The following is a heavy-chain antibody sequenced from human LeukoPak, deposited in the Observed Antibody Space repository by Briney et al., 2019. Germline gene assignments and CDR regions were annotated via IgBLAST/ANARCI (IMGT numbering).Heavy chain of an antibody. J-gene: IGHJ4*02. CDR3: ARLLAGCPGGRCRAHFDY. Sequence: PETLSLTCSVSGDSINSNYWSWMRQPPGKGLEWIGYIYYGGSTNYNPSLKSRVSMSVDTSKNQFSLNLSSVTDADTAVYHCARLLAGCPGGRCRAHFDYWGQGTLVTVSS. CDR2: IYYGGST. D-gene: IGHD2-15*01. V-gene: IGHV4-59*01. CDR1: GDSINSNY.